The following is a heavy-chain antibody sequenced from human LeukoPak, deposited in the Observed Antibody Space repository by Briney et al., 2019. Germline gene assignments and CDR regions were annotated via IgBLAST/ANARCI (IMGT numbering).Heavy chain of an antibody. J-gene: IGHJ4*02. CDR2: IVVDSDNT. CDR1: GFTFTSKSA. CDR3: ATPYSSTSFDY. V-gene: IGHV1-58*01. Sequence: GTSVKVSCKASGFTFTSKSAVHWVRQARGQRLEWIGWIVVDSDNTNYAQRFQERVTITRDMSTSTAYMELSSLRSEDTAVYYCATPYSSTSFDYWGQGTLVTVSS. D-gene: IGHD6-13*01.